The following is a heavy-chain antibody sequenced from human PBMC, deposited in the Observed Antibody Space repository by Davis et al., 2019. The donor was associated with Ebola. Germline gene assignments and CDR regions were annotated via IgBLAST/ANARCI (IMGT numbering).Heavy chain of an antibody. D-gene: IGHD1-26*01. J-gene: IGHJ3*01. CDR2: IYHLGTT. V-gene: IGHV4-30-2*01. CDR1: GVSIGSGSYS. Sequence: MPSETLSLTCAVSGVSIGSGSYSWSWIRQPPGKGLEWIGYIYHLGTTYYNPSLKSRVTMSLDRSKNQFSLKLTSVTAADTAVYYCARWSGSPLNAFDVWGQGTMVTVSS. CDR3: ARWSGSPLNAFDV.